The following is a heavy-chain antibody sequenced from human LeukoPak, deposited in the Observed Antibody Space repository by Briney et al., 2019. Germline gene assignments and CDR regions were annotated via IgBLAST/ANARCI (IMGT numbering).Heavy chain of an antibody. CDR1: GFTFNSYG. CDR3: AKGDSATVTYSSGPHWFDP. J-gene: IGHJ5*02. V-gene: IGHV3-23*01. Sequence: GGSLRLSCEASGFTFNSYGMRWVRQAPGKGLEWVSGISGGGGSTYYADSVKSRFTISRDNPKNTLYLRMNSLRGEDTAVYYCAKGDSATVTYSSGPHWFDPWGQGTLVTVSS. CDR2: ISGGGGST. D-gene: IGHD4-17*01.